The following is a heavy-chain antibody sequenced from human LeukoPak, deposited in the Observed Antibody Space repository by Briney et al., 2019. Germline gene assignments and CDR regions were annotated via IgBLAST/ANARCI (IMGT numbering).Heavy chain of an antibody. V-gene: IGHV3-23*01. J-gene: IGHJ4*02. CDR1: GFSFSNYG. CDR3: ARAPY. Sequence: GGSLRLSCAASGFSFSNYGMSWFRQAPGKGLEWVSTITGSGATTYYADSVKGRFTISRDNDKNTLYLQMNSLRAEDTAVYYCARAPYWGQGTLVTVSS. CDR2: ITGSGATT.